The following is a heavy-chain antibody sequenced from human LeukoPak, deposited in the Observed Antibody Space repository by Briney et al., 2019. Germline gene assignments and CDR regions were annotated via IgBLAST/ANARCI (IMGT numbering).Heavy chain of an antibody. CDR3: ARDGDYGTYYYYMDV. CDR2: INWNGGST. CDR1: GFTFDDYG. J-gene: IGHJ6*03. D-gene: IGHD4-17*01. Sequence: GGPLRLSCAASGFTFDDYGMSWVRQAPGKGLEWVSGINWNGGSTGYADSVKGRFTISRDNAKNSLYLQMNSLRAEDTALYYCARDGDYGTYYYYMDVWGKGTTVTVSS. V-gene: IGHV3-20*04.